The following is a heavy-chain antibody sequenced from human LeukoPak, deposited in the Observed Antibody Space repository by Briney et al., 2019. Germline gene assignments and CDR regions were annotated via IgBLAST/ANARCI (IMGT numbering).Heavy chain of an antibody. J-gene: IGHJ5*01. Sequence: ASVKVSCKASGYTFTAYYIHWVRQAPGQGLEWMGRINPNSGGTNYAQKFQGRVTMARDTSISTAYMELSRLRSDDTAVYYCARPWEITMSERSYNWFDSWGQGTLVTVSS. CDR2: INPNSGGT. D-gene: IGHD1-26*01. CDR1: GYTFTAYY. CDR3: ARPWEITMSERSYNWFDS. V-gene: IGHV1-2*02.